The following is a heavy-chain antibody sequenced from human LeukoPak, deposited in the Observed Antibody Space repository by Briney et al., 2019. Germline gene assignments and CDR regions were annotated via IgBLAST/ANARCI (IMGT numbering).Heavy chain of an antibody. CDR2: MKQDGSEI. CDR3: ARVCGDGESSYRALDI. J-gene: IGHJ3*02. D-gene: IGHD1-26*01. V-gene: IGHV3-7*01. CDR1: RFTFSNYW. Sequence: PGGSLRLSCAASRFTFSNYWMSWVRQAPGKGLEWVANMKQDGSEINYVDSVKGRFTISRDNAKNSLYLQMNSLRVEDTAVYYCARVCGDGESSYRALDIWGQGTMVTVSS.